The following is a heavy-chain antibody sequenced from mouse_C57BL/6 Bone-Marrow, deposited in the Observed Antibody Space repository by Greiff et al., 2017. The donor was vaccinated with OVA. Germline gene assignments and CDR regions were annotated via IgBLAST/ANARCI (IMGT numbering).Heavy chain of an antibody. CDR3: TVRWVMYY. V-gene: IGHV6-3*01. Sequence: EVKLEESGGGLVQPGGSMKLSCVASGFTFSNYWMNWVRQSPEKGLEWVAQIRLKSDNYATHYAESVKGRFTISRDESKSSVYLQMNNLRAEDTGIYYCTVRWVMYYWGQGTSVTVSS. CDR2: IRLKSDNYAT. D-gene: IGHD2-3*01. CDR1: GFTFSNYW. J-gene: IGHJ4*01.